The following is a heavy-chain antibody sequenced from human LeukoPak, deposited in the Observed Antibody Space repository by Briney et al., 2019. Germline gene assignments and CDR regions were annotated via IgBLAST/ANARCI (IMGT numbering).Heavy chain of an antibody. CDR3: AKKTYYYDTSNLGWFDP. CDR1: GFTFSSYS. CDR2: ISSSSSYI. Sequence: PGGSLRLSCAASGFTFSSYSMNWVRQAPGEGLEWVSSISSSSSYIYYADSVKGRFTISRDNAKNSLYLQMNSLRAEDTAWYYCAKKTYYYDTSNLGWFDPWGQGTLVTVSS. D-gene: IGHD3-22*01. V-gene: IGHV3-21*04. J-gene: IGHJ5*02.